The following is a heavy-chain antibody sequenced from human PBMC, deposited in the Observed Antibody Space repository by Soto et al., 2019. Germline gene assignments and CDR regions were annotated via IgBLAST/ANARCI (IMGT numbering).Heavy chain of an antibody. D-gene: IGHD3-3*01. CDR1: GFTFSDYY. J-gene: IGHJ6*02. CDR2: ISSSGSTI. CDR3: ARDRGSDFWSGYYTVSGYYYYYGMDV. Sequence: GSLRLSCAASGFTFSDYYMSWIRQAPGKGLEWVSYISSSGSTIYYADSVKGRFTISRDNAKNSLYLQMNSLRAEDTAVYYCARDRGSDFWSGYYTVSGYYYYYGMDVWGQGTTVTVSS. V-gene: IGHV3-11*01.